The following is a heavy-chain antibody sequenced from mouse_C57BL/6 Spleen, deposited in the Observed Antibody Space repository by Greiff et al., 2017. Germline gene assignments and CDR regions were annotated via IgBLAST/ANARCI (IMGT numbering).Heavy chain of an antibody. J-gene: IGHJ4*01. CDR1: GYTFTSYW. CDR3: ARQLSPYYAMDY. V-gene: IGHV1-64*01. Sequence: VQLQQPGAELVKPGASVKLSCKASGYTFTSYWMHWVKQRPGQGLEWIGMIHPNSGSTNYNEKFKSKATLTVDKSSSLAYMQLSSLTSEDSAVYYCARQLSPYYAMDYWGQGTSVTVSS. D-gene: IGHD3-2*02. CDR2: IHPNSGST.